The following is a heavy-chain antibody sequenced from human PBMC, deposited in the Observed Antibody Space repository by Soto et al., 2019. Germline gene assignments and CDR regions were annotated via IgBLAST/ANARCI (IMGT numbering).Heavy chain of an antibody. CDR3: ARALLVPYGEWGGFFDY. J-gene: IGHJ4*02. D-gene: IGHD4-17*01. CDR2: IIPIFGTA. Sequence: QVQLVQSGAEVKKPGSSVKVSCKASGGTFSSYAISWVRQAPGQGLEWLGGIIPIFGTANYAQKFQGRVTITADKSTSTAYMELSSLRSEDTAVYYGARALLVPYGEWGGFFDYWCQGTLVTVSS. V-gene: IGHV1-69*06. CDR1: GGTFSSYA.